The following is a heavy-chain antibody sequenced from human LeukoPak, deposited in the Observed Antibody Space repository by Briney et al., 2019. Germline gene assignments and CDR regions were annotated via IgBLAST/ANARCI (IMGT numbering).Heavy chain of an antibody. V-gene: IGHV3-7*01. J-gene: IGHJ4*02. CDR3: AKAARLDY. D-gene: IGHD6-6*01. CDR2: IKQDGSEK. Sequence: GGSLRLSCAAPGFTFSSYWMSWVRQAPGKGLEWVANIKQDGSEKYYVDSVKGRFTIARDNAKNSLYLQMNSLRAEDTAVYYCAKAARLDYWGQGTLVTVSS. CDR1: GFTFSSYW.